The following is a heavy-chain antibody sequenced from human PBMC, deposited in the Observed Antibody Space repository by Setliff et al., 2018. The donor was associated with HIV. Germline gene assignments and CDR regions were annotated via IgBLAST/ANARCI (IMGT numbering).Heavy chain of an antibody. J-gene: IGHJ6*02. D-gene: IGHD2-15*01. V-gene: IGHV4-39*01. CDR3: ARRGESTGSWFSSWYSYDMDV. Sequence: PSETLSLTCTVSGVSLSSESYYWGWVRQPPGKALEWVGSMYYNGKIFYNPSLRSRVTIFVDSSKNELSLMLQSVTAADTAVYYCARRGESTGSWFSSWYSYDMDVWGQGTKVTV. CDR2: MYYNGKI. CDR1: GVSLSSESYY.